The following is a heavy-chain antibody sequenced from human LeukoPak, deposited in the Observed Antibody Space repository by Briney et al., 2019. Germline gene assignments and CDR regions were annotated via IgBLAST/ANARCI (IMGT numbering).Heavy chain of an antibody. V-gene: IGHV3-30-3*01. CDR1: GFTFSSYA. CDR2: ISYDGSNK. D-gene: IGHD2-2*02. J-gene: IGHJ5*02. Sequence: GGSLRLSCAASGFTFSSYAMHWVRQAPGKGLEWVAVISYDGSNKYYADSVKGRFTISRDNSKNTLYLQMNSLRAEDTAVYYCASSLLGYCSSTSCYTSRFDPWGQGTLVTVSS. CDR3: ASSLLGYCSSTSCYTSRFDP.